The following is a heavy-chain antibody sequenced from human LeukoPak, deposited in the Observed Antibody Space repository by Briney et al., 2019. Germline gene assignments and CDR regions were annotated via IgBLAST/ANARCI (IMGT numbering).Heavy chain of an antibody. CDR3: ARRGVYYDSSGYHYYFDY. D-gene: IGHD3-22*01. CDR2: ISHSGIT. Sequence: SETLSLTCAVYGGSFSAYYWSWIRQPPGKGLEWIGEISHSGITNHNPSLKSQVTISADTSKNQFSLKLSSVTAADTAVYYCARRGVYYDSSGYHYYFDYWGQGTLVTVSS. J-gene: IGHJ4*02. V-gene: IGHV4-34*01. CDR1: GGSFSAYY.